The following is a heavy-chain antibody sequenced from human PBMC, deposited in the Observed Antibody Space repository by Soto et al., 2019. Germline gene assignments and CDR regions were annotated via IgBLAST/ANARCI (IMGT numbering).Heavy chain of an antibody. D-gene: IGHD1-26*01. V-gene: IGHV4-59*01. CDR1: GGSISSYY. J-gene: IGHJ4*02. Sequence: SETLSLTCTVSGGSISSYYWSWIRQPPGKGLEWIGYIYYSGSTNYNPSLKSRVTISVDTSKNQFSLKLSSVTAADTAVYYCARVIEATIVNWGQGTLVTVSS. CDR3: ARVIEATIVN. CDR2: IYYSGST.